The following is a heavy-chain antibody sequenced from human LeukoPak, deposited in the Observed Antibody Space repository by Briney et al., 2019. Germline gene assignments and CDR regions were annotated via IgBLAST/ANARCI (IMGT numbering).Heavy chain of an antibody. CDR2: ISWNSLNI. Sequence: GGSLRLSCAASGFTFDDYAMHWVRQGPGKGLEWVSDISWNSLNIDYADSVKGRFTISRDNAKNSLYLQMNSLRAEDTALYYCVKDKSYCSGGSCARQSYYYYGMDVWGQGTTVTVSS. D-gene: IGHD2-15*01. V-gene: IGHV3-9*01. CDR1: GFTFDDYA. CDR3: VKDKSYCSGGSCARQSYYYYGMDV. J-gene: IGHJ6*02.